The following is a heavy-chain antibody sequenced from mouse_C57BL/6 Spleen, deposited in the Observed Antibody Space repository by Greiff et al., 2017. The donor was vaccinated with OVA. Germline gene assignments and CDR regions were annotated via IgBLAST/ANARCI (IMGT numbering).Heavy chain of an antibody. Sequence: EVQRVESGEGLVKPGGSLKLSCAASGFTFSSYAMSWVRQTPEKRLEWVAYISSGGDYIYYADTVKGRFTISRDNARNTLYLQMSSLKSEDTAMYYCTRGTTVVEYYAMDYWGQGTSVTVSS. J-gene: IGHJ4*01. D-gene: IGHD1-1*01. CDR2: ISSGGDYI. V-gene: IGHV5-9-1*02. CDR3: TRGTTVVEYYAMDY. CDR1: GFTFSSYA.